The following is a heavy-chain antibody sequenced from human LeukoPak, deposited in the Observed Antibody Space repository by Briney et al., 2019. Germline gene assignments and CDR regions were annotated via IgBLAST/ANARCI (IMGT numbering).Heavy chain of an antibody. CDR1: GFTIDDYS. CDR3: ARAYSSGWAGFDY. V-gene: IGHV3-20*04. Sequence: GGSLRLYCAASGFTIDDYSMSWVHQAPGKGRVWVTGINWDGGSKGYADSVKGRITISRDNAKESMYLQMNGLRAEDTALYYCARAYSSGWAGFDYWGQGTLVTVSS. J-gene: IGHJ4*02. D-gene: IGHD6-19*01. CDR2: INWDGGSK.